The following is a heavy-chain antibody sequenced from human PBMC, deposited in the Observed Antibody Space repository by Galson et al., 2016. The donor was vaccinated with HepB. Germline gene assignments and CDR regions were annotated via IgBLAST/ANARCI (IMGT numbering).Heavy chain of an antibody. Sequence: SLRLSCAASGFSFSISGMSWVRQTPGRGLEWISGITGSGDTTHYADSVKGRFIISRDNSKNTVYLFMNNLGAGDTAVYYCGQHGGFDYWGQGALVTVSS. D-gene: IGHD3-16*01. CDR3: GQHGGFDY. V-gene: IGHV3-23*01. CDR2: ITGSGDTT. CDR1: GFSFSISG. J-gene: IGHJ4*02.